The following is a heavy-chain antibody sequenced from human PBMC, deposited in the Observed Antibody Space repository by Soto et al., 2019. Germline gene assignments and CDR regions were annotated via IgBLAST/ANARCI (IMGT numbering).Heavy chain of an antibody. J-gene: IGHJ4*02. V-gene: IGHV4-61*08. D-gene: IGHD1-1*01. CDR2: IFYTGRT. CDR3: AREFSNSPEAFDY. Sequence: PSETLSLTCTVSGGSVNGDDYYWSWIRQPPGKGLEWIGYIFYTGRTNYNPSLASRVTISLDTSTNQFSLRLSSVTAADTAVFYCAREFSNSPEAFDYWGQGALVTVSS. CDR1: GGSVNGDDYY.